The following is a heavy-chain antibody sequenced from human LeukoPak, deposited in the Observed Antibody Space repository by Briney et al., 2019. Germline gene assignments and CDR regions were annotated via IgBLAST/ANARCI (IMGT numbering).Heavy chain of an antibody. V-gene: IGHV3-7*01. CDR3: ARDYYGWGSHDN. CDR2: IKQDGNVK. CDR1: GFTFSNYW. Sequence: GGSLRLSCVDSGFTFSNYWMRWVRQAPGEGLEWVANIKQDGNVKHYVDSVKGRFTISRDNVKNSLYLQMDSLRAEDTAVYYCARDYYGWGSHDNWGQGTLVTVSS. J-gene: IGHJ4*02. D-gene: IGHD3-10*01.